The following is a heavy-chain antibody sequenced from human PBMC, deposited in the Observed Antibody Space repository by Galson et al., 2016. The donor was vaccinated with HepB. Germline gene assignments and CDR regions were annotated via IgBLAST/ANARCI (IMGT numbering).Heavy chain of an antibody. CDR3: ARTHYSDDPFDY. CDR1: GFTFSRYW. V-gene: IGHV3-74*01. CDR2: ISNDGGTT. D-gene: IGHD4-17*01. J-gene: IGHJ4*02. Sequence: SLRLSCAASGFTFSRYWMHWVRQAPGKGLVWVSGISNDGGTTRYADTVKGRFATSRDNVKNTLSLRMDSLRVEDTAVYYCARTHYSDDPFDYWDQGTLVTVSS.